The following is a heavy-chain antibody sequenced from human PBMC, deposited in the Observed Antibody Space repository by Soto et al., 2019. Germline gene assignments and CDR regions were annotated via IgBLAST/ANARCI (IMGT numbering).Heavy chain of an antibody. Sequence: PSETLSLTCTVSGGSISSYYWSWIRQPPGKGLEWIGYIYYSGSTNYNPSLKSRVTISVDTSKNQFSLKLSSVTAADTAVYYCAREVMITFGFDPCGQVTLFTVSS. D-gene: IGHD3-16*01. CDR1: GGSISSYY. J-gene: IGHJ5*02. CDR2: IYYSGST. V-gene: IGHV4-59*01. CDR3: AREVMITFGFDP.